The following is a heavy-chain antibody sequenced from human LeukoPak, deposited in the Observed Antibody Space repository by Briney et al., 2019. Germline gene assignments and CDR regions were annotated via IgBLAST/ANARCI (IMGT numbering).Heavy chain of an antibody. CDR1: GDTFTSYD. V-gene: IGHV1-8*01. D-gene: IGHD3-10*01. Sequence: ASVKVSCNDSGDTFTSYDINWVRQATGQGLEWMGWMNPNSGNTGYAQKFQGRITMTRNTSISTAYMELSSLRSEDTAVYYCARGNFGLRWFDPWGQGTLVTVSS. CDR3: ARGNFGLRWFDP. J-gene: IGHJ5*02. CDR2: MNPNSGNT.